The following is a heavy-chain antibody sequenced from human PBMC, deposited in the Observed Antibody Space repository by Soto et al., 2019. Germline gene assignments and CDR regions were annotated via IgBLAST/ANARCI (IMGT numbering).Heavy chain of an antibody. CDR1: GFSFSSND. CDR3: AKDRIGQLAKFDY. Sequence: GGSLRLSCTASGFSFSSNDMSWVRQAPGKGLEWVSTLDKSGGSAFYADSVNGRFTISRDNSRNTLYLQMHSLRAEDTAFYYCAKDRIGQLAKFDYWGRGTLVTVSS. V-gene: IGHV3-23*05. J-gene: IGHJ5*01. CDR2: LDKSGGSA. D-gene: IGHD1-1*01.